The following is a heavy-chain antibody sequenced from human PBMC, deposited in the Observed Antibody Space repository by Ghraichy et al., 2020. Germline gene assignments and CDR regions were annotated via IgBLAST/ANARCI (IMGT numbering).Heavy chain of an antibody. J-gene: IGHJ5*02. CDR1: GFTFSGYW. CDR2: IKQDGSEK. D-gene: IGHD1-26*01. CDR3: ARDAGWGFDP. V-gene: IGHV3-7*01. Sequence: GGSLRLSCAASGFTFSGYWMSWVRQAPGKGLEWVSNIKQDGSEKHYMDSVKGRFTISRDNAKNSLYLQMNSLRVEDTAVYYCARDAGWGFDPWGQGTLVTVSS.